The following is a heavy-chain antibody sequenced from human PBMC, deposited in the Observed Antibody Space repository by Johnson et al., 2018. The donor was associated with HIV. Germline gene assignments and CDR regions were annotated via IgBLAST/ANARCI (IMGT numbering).Heavy chain of an antibody. Sequence: QVQLVESGGGVVQPGRSLRLSCAASGFTFSSYAVHWVRQAPGKGPEWVAVISYDGSNKYHAGSVKGRFSISRDNSKNTAYLQMNSLRAEDTAVYYGARVRGKRVDSSSGWGGAFDSWGQGKMVTVSS. CDR1: GFTFSSYA. V-gene: IGHV3-30-3*01. CDR3: ARVRGKRVDSSSGWGGAFDS. D-gene: IGHD6-13*01. J-gene: IGHJ3*02. CDR2: ISYDGSNK.